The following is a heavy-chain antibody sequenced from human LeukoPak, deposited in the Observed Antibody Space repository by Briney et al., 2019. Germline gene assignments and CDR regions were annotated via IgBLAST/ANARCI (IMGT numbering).Heavy chain of an antibody. CDR2: ISYDGSNK. J-gene: IGHJ3*02. Sequence: GGSLRLSCAASGFTFSSYGMHWVRQAPGKGLEWVAVISYDGSNKYYADSVKGRFTISRDNSKNSLYLQMNSLRAEDTAVYYCAKDLVRGMVIYSDAFDIWGQGTMVTVSS. D-gene: IGHD3-22*01. V-gene: IGHV3-30*18. CDR3: AKDLVRGMVIYSDAFDI. CDR1: GFTFSSYG.